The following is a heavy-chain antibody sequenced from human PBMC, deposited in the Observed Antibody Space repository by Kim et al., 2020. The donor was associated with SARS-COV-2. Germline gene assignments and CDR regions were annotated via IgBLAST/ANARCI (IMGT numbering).Heavy chain of an antibody. V-gene: IGHV1-24*01. CDR2: FDPEDGET. J-gene: IGHJ6*02. Sequence: ASVKVSCKVSGYTLTELSMNWVRQAPGKGLEWMGGFDPEDGETIYAQRFQGRVTMTEDTSTDAAYMELSSLRSEDTAVYYCATSPVLRFMEWLAYSTRPNDNYYRMDVWGQGTTVTVSS. D-gene: IGHD3-3*01. CDR1: GYTLTELS. CDR3: ATSPVLRFMEWLAYSTRPNDNYYRMDV.